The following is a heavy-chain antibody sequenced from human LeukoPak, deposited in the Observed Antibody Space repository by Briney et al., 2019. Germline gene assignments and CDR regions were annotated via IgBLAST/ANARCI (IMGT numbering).Heavy chain of an antibody. CDR1: GFTFSSYA. V-gene: IGHV3-30-3*01. Sequence: GGSLRLSCAASGFTFSSYAMHWVRQAPGKGLEWVAVISYDGSNKYYADSVKGRFTISRDNSKNTPYLQMNSLRAEDTAVYYCARDSPYGDFFDYWGQGTLVTVSS. J-gene: IGHJ4*02. D-gene: IGHD4-17*01. CDR3: ARDSPYGDFFDY. CDR2: ISYDGSNK.